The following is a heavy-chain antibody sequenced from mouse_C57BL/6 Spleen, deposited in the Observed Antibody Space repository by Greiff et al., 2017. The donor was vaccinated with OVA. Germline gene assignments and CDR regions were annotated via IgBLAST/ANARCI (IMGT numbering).Heavy chain of an antibody. Sequence: EVQLVESGGGLVQPKGSLKLSCAASGFTFNTYAMHWVRQAPGKGLEWVARIRSKSSNYATYYADSVKDRFTISRDDSQSMLYLQMNSLKSMDTPMYYCVGDGDYYGSSRSYYAIDYWGQGTSVTVSS. CDR1: GFTFNTYA. V-gene: IGHV10-3*01. J-gene: IGHJ4*01. CDR3: VGDGDYYGSSRSYYAIDY. CDR2: IRSKSSNYAT. D-gene: IGHD1-1*01.